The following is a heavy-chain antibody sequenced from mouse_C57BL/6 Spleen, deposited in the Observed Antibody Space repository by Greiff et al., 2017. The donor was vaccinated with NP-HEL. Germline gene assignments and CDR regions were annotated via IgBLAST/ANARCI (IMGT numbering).Heavy chain of an antibody. CDR3: ARYYVNSFVAFEY. D-gene: IGHD2-1*01. V-gene: IGHV1-81*01. CDR2: IDPRGGNT. CDR1: GYTFTSYG. Sequence: QVQLQQSGAELVRPGASVKLSCKASGYTFTSYGISWVKQRTGQGLEWIGEIDPRGGNTYYNEKFKGKATLTADKSSSTAYMELSSLTSDYSAVYFCARYYVNSFVAFEYWGQVTTVSVAS. J-gene: IGHJ2*01.